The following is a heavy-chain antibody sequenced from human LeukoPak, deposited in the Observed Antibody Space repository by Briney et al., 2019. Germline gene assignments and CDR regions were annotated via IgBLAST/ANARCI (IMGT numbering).Heavy chain of an antibody. CDR1: GFTFSSYS. D-gene: IGHD3-22*01. Sequence: GGSLRLSCAASGFTFSSYSMNWVRQAPGKGLEWVSGINWNGGSTGYADSVKGRFTISRDNAKNSLYLQMNSLRAEDTALYYCARGVYDSSGHYYVSFHAFDIWGQGTMVTVSS. J-gene: IGHJ3*02. CDR2: INWNGGST. V-gene: IGHV3-20*04. CDR3: ARGVYDSSGHYYVSFHAFDI.